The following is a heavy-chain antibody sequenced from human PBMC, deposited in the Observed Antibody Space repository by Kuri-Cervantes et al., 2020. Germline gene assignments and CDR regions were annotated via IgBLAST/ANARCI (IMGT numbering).Heavy chain of an antibody. CDR1: GFTFSSYS. J-gene: IGHJ6*03. CDR2: ISSSSSTI. V-gene: IGHV3-48*01. Sequence: GGSLRLSCAASGFTFSSYSMNWVRQAPGKGLEWVSYISSSSSTIYYADSVKGRFTISRDNSKNTLYLQMNSLRAEDTAVYYCAKSKGSQHYMDVWGKGTTVTVSS. CDR3: AKSKGSQHYMDV. D-gene: IGHD2-2*01.